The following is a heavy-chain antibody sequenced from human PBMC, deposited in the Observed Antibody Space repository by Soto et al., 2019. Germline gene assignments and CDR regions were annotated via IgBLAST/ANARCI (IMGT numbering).Heavy chain of an antibody. D-gene: IGHD6-13*01. CDR1: GGSSSSSSYY. J-gene: IGHJ6*03. Sequence: SQTLSLTCTVSGGSSSSSSYYRGSIRQPPGKGLEWIGSIYYSGSTYYNPSLKSRVTISVDTSKNQFSLKLSSVTAADTAVYYCARARSSSWYSYYYYYMDVWGKGTTVTVSS. CDR2: IYYSGST. CDR3: ARARSSSWYSYYYYYMDV. V-gene: IGHV4-39*01.